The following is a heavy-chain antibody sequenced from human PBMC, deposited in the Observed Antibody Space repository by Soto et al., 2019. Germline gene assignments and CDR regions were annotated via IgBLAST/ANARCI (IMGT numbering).Heavy chain of an antibody. CDR3: TTGVTSRGMDV. CDR1: GCTVSNAW. CDR2: IKSKTDGGTT. D-gene: IGHD2-21*02. J-gene: IGHJ6*02. Sequence: SLRVACAASGCTVSNAWMSWVRQSPGKGLEWVGRIKSKTDGGTTDYAAPVKGRFTISRDDSKNTLYLQMNSLKTEDTAVYYCTTGVTSRGMDVWGQGTTVTVSS. V-gene: IGHV3-15*01.